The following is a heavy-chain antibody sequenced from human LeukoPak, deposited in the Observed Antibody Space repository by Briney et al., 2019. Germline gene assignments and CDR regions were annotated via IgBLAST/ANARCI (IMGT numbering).Heavy chain of an antibody. Sequence: SETLSLTCTVSGGSISSGNYYWSWIRQSPGKGLEWTGYIYYSGSTYYNPSLKSRLAMSLDTSKNQFSLRLTSVTAADTAVYYCARILDIWKFDYWGQGTLVTVSS. CDR2: IYYSGST. CDR1: GGSISSGNYY. V-gene: IGHV4-30-4*08. J-gene: IGHJ4*02. D-gene: IGHD5-12*01. CDR3: ARILDIWKFDY.